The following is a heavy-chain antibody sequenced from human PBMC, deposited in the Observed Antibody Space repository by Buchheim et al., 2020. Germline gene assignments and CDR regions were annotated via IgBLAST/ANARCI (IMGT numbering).Heavy chain of an antibody. CDR3: ARGRGKTGTRDWFDP. Sequence: QVQLVQSGAEVKKPGSSVKVSCKASGGTFSSYTISWVRQAPGQGLEWMGRIIPILGIANYAQKFQGRVTMTRNTSISTAYMELSSLRSEDTAVYYCARGRGKTGTRDWFDPWGQGTL. J-gene: IGHJ5*02. CDR2: IIPILGIA. CDR1: GGTFSSYT. D-gene: IGHD1-7*01. V-gene: IGHV1-69*02.